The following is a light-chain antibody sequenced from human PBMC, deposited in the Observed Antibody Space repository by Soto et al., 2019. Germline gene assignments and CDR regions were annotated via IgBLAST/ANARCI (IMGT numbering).Light chain of an antibody. J-gene: IGLJ2*01. CDR3: AAWDDSLNGVI. CDR2: NNN. Sequence: QSVLTQPPSASGTPGQGVTMSCSGSSSNIESNTVSWYQQFPGTAPKLLIYNNNQRPSGVPDRFSGSTSGTSASLVISRLQSEDETFYYCAAWDDSLNGVIFGGGTQLTVL. V-gene: IGLV1-44*01. CDR1: SSNIESNT.